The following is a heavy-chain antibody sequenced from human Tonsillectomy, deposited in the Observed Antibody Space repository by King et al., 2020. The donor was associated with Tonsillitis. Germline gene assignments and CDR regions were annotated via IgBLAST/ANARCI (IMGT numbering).Heavy chain of an antibody. V-gene: IGHV4-34*01. CDR1: GGPFSGYY. J-gene: IGHJ5*02. Sequence: VQFQQWGAGLLKPSETLSLHCAVYGGPFSGYYWSWIRQPPGKGLEWIGEINHSGYTNYNSSLESRVTISVDTSKNQVSLKLSSVTAADTAVYYCARGYSGYITWFDPWGQGTLVTVSS. CDR2: INHSGYT. D-gene: IGHD5-12*01. CDR3: ARGYSGYITWFDP.